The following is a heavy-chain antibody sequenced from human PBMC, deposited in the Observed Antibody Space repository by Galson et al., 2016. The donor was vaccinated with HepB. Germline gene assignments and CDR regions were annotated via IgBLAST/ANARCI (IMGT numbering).Heavy chain of an antibody. Sequence: SETLSLTCDVSGASISDSNWWTWVRQVPGKGLEWIGEIYHTGTSNNNPFLNSRFTLSVDKSRNQFSLNVTSVTAADTAVYYCARAAIIPGARMVFDPWGQGTLVTVSP. J-gene: IGHJ5*02. D-gene: IGHD2-2*01. CDR1: GASISDSNW. CDR3: ARAAIIPGARMVFDP. CDR2: IYHTGTS. V-gene: IGHV4-4*02.